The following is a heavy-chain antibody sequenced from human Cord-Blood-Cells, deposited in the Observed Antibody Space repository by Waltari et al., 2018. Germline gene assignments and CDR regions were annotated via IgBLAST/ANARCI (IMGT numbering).Heavy chain of an antibody. CDR3: ASQYNWNSNWFDP. CDR2: IYHSGST. CDR1: GYSISSGYY. J-gene: IGHJ5*02. D-gene: IGHD1-7*01. Sequence: QVQLQESGPGLVKPSETLSLTCAVSGYSISSGYYWGWIRQPPGKGLEWIGSIYHSGSTYYNPSLKSRVTISVDTSKNQFSPKLSSVTAADTAVYYCASQYNWNSNWFDPWGQGTLVTVSS. V-gene: IGHV4-38-2*01.